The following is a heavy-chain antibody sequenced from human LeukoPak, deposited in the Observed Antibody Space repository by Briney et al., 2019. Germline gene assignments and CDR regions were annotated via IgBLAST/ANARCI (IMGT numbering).Heavy chain of an antibody. CDR3: ARANGETTMIDAFDI. CDR2: INHSGST. V-gene: IGHV4-34*01. D-gene: IGHD3-22*01. J-gene: IGHJ3*02. Sequence: SETLSLTCAVYGGSFSGYYWSWIRQPPGKGLEWFGEINHSGSTNYNPSLKSRVTKSVDTSKNQFSLKLSSVTAADTAVYYCARANGETTMIDAFDIWGQGTMVTVSS. CDR1: GGSFSGYY.